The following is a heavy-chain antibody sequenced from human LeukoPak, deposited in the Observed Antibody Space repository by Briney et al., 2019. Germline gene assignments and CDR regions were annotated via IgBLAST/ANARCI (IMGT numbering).Heavy chain of an antibody. V-gene: IGHV1-3*01. J-gene: IGHJ4*02. Sequence: GASVKVSCKASGYTFTSYAMHWVRQAPGQRLEWMGWINAGNGNTKYSQKFQGRVTITRDTSASTAYMELSSRRSEDTAVYYCASRTSSSWYFACFDYWGQGTLVTVSS. D-gene: IGHD6-13*01. CDR3: ASRTSSSWYFACFDY. CDR2: INAGNGNT. CDR1: GYTFTSYA.